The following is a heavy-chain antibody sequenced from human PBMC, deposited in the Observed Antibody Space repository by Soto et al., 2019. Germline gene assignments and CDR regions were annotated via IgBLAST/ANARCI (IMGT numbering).Heavy chain of an antibody. Sequence: EVRLVESGGGLVKPGGSLRLSCVASGFTFNKYSMNWVRQAPGKGLEWVSSITSKTGDQYYAASVEGRFIISRDNTKNSVSLQVTSLRDEDTAVYYCARDVMPNDRGLGDLAYWGQGTLVTVSS. CDR2: ITSKTGDQ. D-gene: IGHD3-22*01. CDR1: GFTFNKYS. J-gene: IGHJ4*02. CDR3: ARDVMPNDRGLGDLAY. V-gene: IGHV3-21*02.